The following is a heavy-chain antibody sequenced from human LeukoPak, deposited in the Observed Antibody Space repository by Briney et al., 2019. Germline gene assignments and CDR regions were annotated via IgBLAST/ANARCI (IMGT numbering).Heavy chain of an antibody. D-gene: IGHD1-26*01. J-gene: IGHJ4*02. Sequence: SETLSLTCGVSGGSIDITNYWSLVRQAPGKGLEWIGEIAHDGTTNYNPSLGSRVAMSFDRANNQFSLSLTSVTAADTAVYYCTREDRPYCPFAYWGQGVLVTVSS. CDR2: IAHDGTT. CDR1: GGSIDITNY. V-gene: IGHV4-4*02. CDR3: TREDRPYCPFAY.